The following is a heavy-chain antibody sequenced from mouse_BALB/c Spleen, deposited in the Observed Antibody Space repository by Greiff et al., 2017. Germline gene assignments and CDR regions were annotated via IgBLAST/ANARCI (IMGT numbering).Heavy chain of an antibody. CDR1: GYSITSDYA. J-gene: IGHJ2*01. CDR3: ARWITAGFDY. CDR2: ISYSGST. V-gene: IGHV3-2*02. Sequence: EVKLQESGPGLVKPSQSLSLTCTVTGYSITSDYAWNWIRQFPGNKLEWMGYISYSGSTSYNPSLKSRISITRDTSKNQFFLQLNSVTTEDTATYYCARWITAGFDYWGQGTTLTVSS. D-gene: IGHD1-1*01.